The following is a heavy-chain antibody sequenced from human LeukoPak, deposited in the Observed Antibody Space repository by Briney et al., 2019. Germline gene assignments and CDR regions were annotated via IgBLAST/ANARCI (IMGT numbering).Heavy chain of an antibody. CDR3: ARDFSMIVVDSPPDAFDI. J-gene: IGHJ3*02. V-gene: IGHV3-21*01. CDR1: GFTFSSYS. D-gene: IGHD3-22*01. CDR2: ISSSSSYI. Sequence: PGGSLRLSSAASGFTFSSYSMNWVRQAPGKGLEWVSSISSSSSYIYYADSVKGRFTISRDNAKNSLYLQMNSLRAEDTAVYYCARDFSMIVVDSPPDAFDIWGQGTMVTVSS.